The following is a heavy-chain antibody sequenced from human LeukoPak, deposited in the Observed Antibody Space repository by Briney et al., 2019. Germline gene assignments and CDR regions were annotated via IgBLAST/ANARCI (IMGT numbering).Heavy chain of an antibody. D-gene: IGHD1-26*01. CDR1: GFTFSSYS. V-gene: IGHV3-21*01. CDR2: ISSSSSYI. Sequence: GGSLRLSCAASGFTFSSYSMNWVRQAPGKGLEWVSSISSSSSYIYYADSVKGRFTISRDNAKNSLYLQMNSLRAEDTAVYYCASWGRGRELLNDYWGQGTLVTVSS. J-gene: IGHJ4*02. CDR3: ASWGRGRELLNDY.